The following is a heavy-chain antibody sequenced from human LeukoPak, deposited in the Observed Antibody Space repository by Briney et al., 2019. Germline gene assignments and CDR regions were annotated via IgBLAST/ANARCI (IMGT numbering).Heavy chain of an antibody. V-gene: IGHV1-18*01. CDR2: ISAYNGNT. J-gene: IGHJ4*02. CDR1: GYTFTSYG. CDR3: ARGQMYYYDSSGYYPLHYFDY. D-gene: IGHD3-22*01. Sequence: ASVKVSCKASGYTFTSYGISWVRQAPGQGVEWMGWISAYNGNTNYAQKLQGRVTMTTDTSTSTAYMELRSLRSDDTAVYYCARGQMYYYDSSGYYPLHYFDYWGQGTLVTVSS.